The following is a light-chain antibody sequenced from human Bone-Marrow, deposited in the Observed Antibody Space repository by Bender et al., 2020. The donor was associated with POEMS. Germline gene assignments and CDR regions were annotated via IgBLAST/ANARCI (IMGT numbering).Light chain of an antibody. V-gene: IGLV1-36*01. Sequence: QAVATQPPSLSEAPRQRVTISCSGSSSNIGNHGVNWYQQLPGEAPKLLIYYDDLLTSGVSDRFSASKSGTSASLTISDLQSEDEALYYCSACDDSLSGWVFGGGTKLTVL. J-gene: IGLJ3*02. CDR2: YDD. CDR1: SSNIGNHG. CDR3: SACDDSLSGWV.